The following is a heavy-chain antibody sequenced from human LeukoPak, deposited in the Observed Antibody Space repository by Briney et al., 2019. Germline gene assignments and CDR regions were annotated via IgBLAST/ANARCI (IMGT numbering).Heavy chain of an antibody. D-gene: IGHD5-12*01. Sequence: ASVKVSCKASGGTFSSYAISWVRQAPGQGLEWMGGISPIFGTANYAQKFQGRVTITADESTSTAYMELSSLRSEDTAVYYCAREIRGYSGYDPDYYYYYMDVWGKGTTVTVSS. CDR3: AREIRGYSGYDPDYYYYYMDV. CDR2: ISPIFGTA. CDR1: GGTFSSYA. J-gene: IGHJ6*03. V-gene: IGHV1-69*13.